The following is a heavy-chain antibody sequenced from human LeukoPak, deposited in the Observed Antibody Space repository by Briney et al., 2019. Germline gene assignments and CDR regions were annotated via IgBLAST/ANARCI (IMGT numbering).Heavy chain of an antibody. Sequence: PGGSLRLSCAASGFVVSSNYISWVRQAPGKGLEWVSVIYSGGRTDYAGSVKGRFTISRDSSKNTLYLQMNSLRAEDTAVYYCAKDGRDYDILTGYYIMGPYYFDYWGQGTLVTVSS. V-gene: IGHV3-66*01. J-gene: IGHJ4*02. CDR1: GFVVSSNY. D-gene: IGHD3-9*01. CDR2: IYSGGRT. CDR3: AKDGRDYDILTGYYIMGPYYFDY.